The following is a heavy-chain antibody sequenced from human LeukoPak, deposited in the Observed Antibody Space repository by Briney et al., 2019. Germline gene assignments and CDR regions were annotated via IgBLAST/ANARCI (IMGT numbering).Heavy chain of an antibody. CDR2: IYYSGST. D-gene: IGHD2-21*02. CDR3: AREAYCGGDCYRFDY. Sequence: SETLSLTCTVSGGSISSYYWSWIRQPPGKGLEWIGYIYYSGSTNYNPSLKRRVTISVDTSKNQFSLKLSSVTAADAAVYYCAREAYCGGDCYRFDYWGQGTLVTVSS. V-gene: IGHV4-59*01. CDR1: GGSISSYY. J-gene: IGHJ4*02.